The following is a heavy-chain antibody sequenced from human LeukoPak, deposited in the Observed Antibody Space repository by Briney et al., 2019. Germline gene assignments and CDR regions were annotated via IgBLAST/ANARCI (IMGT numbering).Heavy chain of an antibody. Sequence: GGSLRLSCAASGFTVSSNYMHWVRQAPGKGLEYVSAISSNGGSTYYANSVKGRFTISRDNSKNTLYLQMNSLRAEDTAVYYCAKGSGPFDIWGQGTMVTVSS. J-gene: IGHJ3*02. CDR2: ISSNGGST. V-gene: IGHV3-64*01. CDR3: AKGSGPFDI. CDR1: GFTVSSNY.